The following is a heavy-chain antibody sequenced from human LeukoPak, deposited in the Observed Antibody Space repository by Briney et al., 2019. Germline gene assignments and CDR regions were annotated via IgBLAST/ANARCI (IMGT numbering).Heavy chain of an antibody. CDR2: INQSGGT. CDR3: ARRSSGWLDY. CDR1: GGAFSGYY. J-gene: IGHJ4*02. Sequence: SETLSLTCGVYGGAFSGYYWSWIRQPPGKGLEWIGEINQSGGTNYNPSLKSRVTISVDRSKNHFSLRLSSVTAADTAVYCCARRSSGWLDYWGQGILVTVSS. V-gene: IGHV4-34*01. D-gene: IGHD6-19*01.